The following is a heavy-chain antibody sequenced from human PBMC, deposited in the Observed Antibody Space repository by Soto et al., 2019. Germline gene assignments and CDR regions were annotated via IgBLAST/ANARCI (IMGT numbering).Heavy chain of an antibody. V-gene: IGHV3-7*01. D-gene: IGHD1-7*01. CDR2: INQDGSGT. CDR1: GYTFSCCG. J-gene: IGHJ4*02. CDR3: ARWNYAFDY. Sequence: EGQLVESGGGLVQPGGSLRLSCAASGYTFSCCGMNWVRQAPGKGLEWVANINQDGSGTYYADSVKGRFTISRDNAKNSLYLEMNSLRADDPAVYFCARWNYAFDYWGQGALVTVSS.